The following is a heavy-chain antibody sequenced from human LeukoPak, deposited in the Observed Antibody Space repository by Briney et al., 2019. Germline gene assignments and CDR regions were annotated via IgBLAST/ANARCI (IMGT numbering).Heavy chain of an antibody. J-gene: IGHJ6*02. V-gene: IGHV1-69*04. CDR1: GGTFSSYA. CDR2: IIPIFGIA. D-gene: IGHD6-13*01. Sequence: SVKVSCKASGGTFSSYAISWVRQAPGQGLEWMGRIIPIFGIANYAQKFQGRVTITADKSTSTAYMELSSLRSEDTAVYYCARGQAAASMDVWGQGTTVTVSS. CDR3: ARGQAAASMDV.